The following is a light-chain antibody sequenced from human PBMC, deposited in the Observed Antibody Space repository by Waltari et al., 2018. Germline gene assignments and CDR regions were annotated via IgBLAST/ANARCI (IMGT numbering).Light chain of an antibody. Sequence: DIQMTQSPSTLSASVGDRVTITCRASQSISSWLAWYQQKPGTAPKLLIYKASTLESGVQTRFSGSGSGTEFTLTINSLQPDDFATYYCQQYNGYWTFGQGTKVEIK. CDR2: KAS. CDR1: QSISSW. J-gene: IGKJ1*01. V-gene: IGKV1-5*03. CDR3: QQYNGYWT.